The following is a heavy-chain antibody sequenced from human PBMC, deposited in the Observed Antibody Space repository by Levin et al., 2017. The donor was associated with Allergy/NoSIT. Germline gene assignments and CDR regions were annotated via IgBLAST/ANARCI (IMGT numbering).Heavy chain of an antibody. Sequence: GESLKISCKASGYTFTSYYMHWVRQAPGQGLEWMGIINPSGGSTSYAQKFQGRVTMTRDTSTSTVYMELSSLRSEDTAVYYCARGIADPTDWFDPWGQGTLVTVSS. V-gene: IGHV1-46*01. CDR2: INPSGGST. J-gene: IGHJ5*02. CDR3: ARGIADPTDWFDP. D-gene: IGHD6-13*01. CDR1: GYTFTSYY.